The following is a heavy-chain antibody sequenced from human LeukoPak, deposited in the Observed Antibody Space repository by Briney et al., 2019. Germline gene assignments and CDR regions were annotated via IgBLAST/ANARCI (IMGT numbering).Heavy chain of an antibody. J-gene: IGHJ3*02. CDR2: IYYSGST. Sequence: SETLSLTCTVSGGSISSYYWSWIRQPPGKGLEWIGYIYYSGSTNYNPSLKSRVTISVDKSKNQFSLKLSSVTAADTAVYYCAVPMVRGVILTDAFDIWGQGTMVTVSS. CDR1: GGSISSYY. D-gene: IGHD3-10*01. V-gene: IGHV4-59*12. CDR3: AVPMVRGVILTDAFDI.